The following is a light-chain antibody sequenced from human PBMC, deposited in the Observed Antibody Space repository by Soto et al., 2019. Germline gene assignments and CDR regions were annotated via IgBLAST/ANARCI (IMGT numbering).Light chain of an antibody. CDR3: QPYNSYSRT. Sequence: DIQMTQSPSTLSSSVGDRATITCRASQSISSWLSWYQQKPGHAPKLLIYDASSLSSGGPSRFSGSGSGTEFTLTISSLQPDDFATYYCQPYNSYSRTFGQGTKVEIK. CDR2: DAS. CDR1: QSISSW. V-gene: IGKV1-5*01. J-gene: IGKJ1*01.